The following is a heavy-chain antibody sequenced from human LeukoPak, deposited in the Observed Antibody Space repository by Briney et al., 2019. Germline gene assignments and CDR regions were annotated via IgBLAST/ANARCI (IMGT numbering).Heavy chain of an antibody. V-gene: IGHV4-31*03. Sequence: SQTLSLTCTVSGGSISSGGYYWSWIRQHPGKGLEWIGYIYYSGSTCYNPSLKSRVTISVDTSKNQFSLKLSSVTAADTAVYYCARDLSPVRGPYGMDVWGQGTTVTVSS. CDR2: IYYSGST. J-gene: IGHJ6*02. CDR3: ARDLSPVRGPYGMDV. D-gene: IGHD3-10*01. CDR1: GGSISSGGYY.